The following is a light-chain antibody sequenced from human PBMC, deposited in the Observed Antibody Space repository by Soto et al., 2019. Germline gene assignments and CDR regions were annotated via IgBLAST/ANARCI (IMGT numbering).Light chain of an antibody. CDR2: EVT. CDR3: RSYAGTGTWI. V-gene: IGLV2-23*02. CDR1: TSDVGTYNL. J-gene: IGLJ2*01. Sequence: QSAVTQPACVSGSPGQSITISCTGTTSDVGTYNLVSWYQQYPGKAPQVVISEVTKRPSGVSDRFSGSKSGNMASLTISGLQAEDEADYYCRSYAGTGTWIFGGGTKVTVL.